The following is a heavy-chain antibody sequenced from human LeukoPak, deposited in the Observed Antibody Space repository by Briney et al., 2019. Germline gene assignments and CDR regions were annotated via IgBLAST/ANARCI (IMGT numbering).Heavy chain of an antibody. D-gene: IGHD1-26*01. V-gene: IGHV4-34*01. CDR2: IDHSGST. CDR1: GGSFSGYY. Sequence: PSETLSLTCAVYGGSFSGYYWSWIRQPPGKGLEWIGEIDHSGSTNYNPSLKSRVTISVDTSKNQFSLKLSSVTAADTAVYYCASVNSVSYRGSPYYFDYWAREPWSPSPQ. CDR3: ASVNSVSYRGSPYYFDY. J-gene: IGHJ4*02.